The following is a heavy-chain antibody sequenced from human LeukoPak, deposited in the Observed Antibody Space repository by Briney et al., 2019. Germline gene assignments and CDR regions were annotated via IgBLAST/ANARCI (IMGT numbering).Heavy chain of an antibody. D-gene: IGHD3-9*01. CDR1: GGTFSSYA. J-gene: IGHJ6*04. V-gene: IGHV1-69*01. Sequence: SVKVSCKASGGTFSSYAIRWVRQAPGQGLEWMGGIIPIFGTANYAQKFQGRVTITADESTSTAYMELSSLRSEDTAVYYCARDQGYYDILTTYYYYGMDVWGKGTTVTVSS. CDR3: ARDQGYYDILTTYYYYGMDV. CDR2: IIPIFGTA.